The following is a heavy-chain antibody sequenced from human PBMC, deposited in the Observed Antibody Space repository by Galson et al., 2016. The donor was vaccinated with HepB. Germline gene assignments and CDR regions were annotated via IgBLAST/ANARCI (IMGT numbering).Heavy chain of an antibody. D-gene: IGHD3-10*01. CDR3: ARGPPYGEFDY. J-gene: IGHJ4*02. V-gene: IGHV3-74*01. CDR2: INSDGSST. Sequence: SLRLSCAASGFTFSSYWMHWVRQAPGKGLVWVSRINSDGSSTTYAGSVKGRFTISRDNAKNTLYLQMNGLKAEDTAVYYCARGPPYGEFDYWGQGTLVPVSS. CDR1: GFTFSSYW.